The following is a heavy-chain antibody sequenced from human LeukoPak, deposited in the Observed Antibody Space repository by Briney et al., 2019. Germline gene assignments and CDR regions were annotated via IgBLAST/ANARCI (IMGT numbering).Heavy chain of an antibody. J-gene: IGHJ4*02. Sequence: GVLRLSCAASGFTFSSYAMSWVRQAPGKGLEWVSAISGSGGSTYYADSVKGRFTISRDNSKNTLYLQMNSLRAEDTAVYCCAKDSGYGDLDYWGQGTLVTVSS. CDR2: ISGSGGST. D-gene: IGHD4-17*01. CDR3: AKDSGYGDLDY. CDR1: GFTFSSYA. V-gene: IGHV3-23*01.